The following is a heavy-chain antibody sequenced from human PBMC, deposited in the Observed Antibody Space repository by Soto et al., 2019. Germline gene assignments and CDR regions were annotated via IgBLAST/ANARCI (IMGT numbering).Heavy chain of an antibody. V-gene: IGHV4-31*03. CDR2: IYYSGST. J-gene: IGHJ6*02. D-gene: IGHD3-10*01. Sequence: PSETLSLTCTVSGGSINSGAYYWSWIRQHPGKGLEWIGYIYYSGSTFYNPSLRSRVTISVDTSKNQFSLKLSSVTAADTAVYYCARRCYGPGFPYYYGMDVWGQGTTVTVSS. CDR1: GGSINSGAYY. CDR3: ARRCYGPGFPYYYGMDV.